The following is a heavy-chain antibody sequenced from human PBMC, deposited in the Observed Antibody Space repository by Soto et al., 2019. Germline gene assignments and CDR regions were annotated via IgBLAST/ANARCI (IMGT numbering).Heavy chain of an antibody. D-gene: IGHD6-13*01. CDR2: ISGSGGST. Sequence: EVQLLESGGGLVQPGGSLRLSCAASGFTFSSYAMSWVRQAPGKGLEWVSAISGSGGSTYYADSVKGRFTISRDNSKNTLYLQMNSLRAEDTAVYYCSKAFSSSWLFGYWGQGTLVTVSS. V-gene: IGHV3-23*01. J-gene: IGHJ4*02. CDR3: SKAFSSSWLFGY. CDR1: GFTFSSYA.